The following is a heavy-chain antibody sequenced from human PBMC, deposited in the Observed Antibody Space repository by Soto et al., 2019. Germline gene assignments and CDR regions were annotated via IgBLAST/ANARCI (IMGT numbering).Heavy chain of an antibody. D-gene: IGHD3-9*01. V-gene: IGHV1-69*05. Sequence: ASVKVSCKACGGTFSSYAISRVRQAPGQGLEWMGGIIPIIGTANYSQKFQGRVTITRDTSASTAYMELSSLRSEDTAVYYCARGNYDILTGYYQPKYYFDYWGQGTLVTVSS. CDR3: ARGNYDILTGYYQPKYYFDY. CDR1: GGTFSSYA. CDR2: IIPIIGTA. J-gene: IGHJ4*02.